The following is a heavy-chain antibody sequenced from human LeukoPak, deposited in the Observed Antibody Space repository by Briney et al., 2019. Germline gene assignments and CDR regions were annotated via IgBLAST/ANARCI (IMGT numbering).Heavy chain of an antibody. D-gene: IGHD7-27*01. Sequence: ASVKVSCKASGYTFRSKGFSWVRQAPGHGLEWMGWISPNSGGTDYAQRFQGRVTMTRDTSISTAYMELSSLRSDDTAVYYCAIQPWGSGNNWYFDLWGRGTLVTVSS. J-gene: IGHJ2*01. V-gene: IGHV1-2*02. CDR3: AIQPWGSGNNWYFDL. CDR2: ISPNSGGT. CDR1: GYTFRSKG.